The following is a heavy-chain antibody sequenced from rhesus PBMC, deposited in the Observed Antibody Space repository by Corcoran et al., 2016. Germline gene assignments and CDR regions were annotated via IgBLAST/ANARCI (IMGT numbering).Heavy chain of an antibody. Sequence: QVQLQESGPAVVKPSETLSLTCAVSGGSISSSNWWSWIRQSPGKGLEWIGGIYVSGGSTEYNPSLKSRVTISIDTSKNQFSLGLNSVTAADTAVYYCAGVFGLVSPLAFDYWGQGVLVTGSS. CDR3: AGVFGLVSPLAFDY. V-gene: IGHV4-93*02. D-gene: IGHD3-3*01. CDR1: GGSISSSNW. J-gene: IGHJ4*01. CDR2: IYVSGGST.